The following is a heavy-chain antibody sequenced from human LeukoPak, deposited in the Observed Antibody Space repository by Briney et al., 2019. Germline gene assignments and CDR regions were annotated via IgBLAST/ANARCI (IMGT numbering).Heavy chain of an antibody. CDR3: ARDGGPWYYYDSSGYYGSHAFDI. J-gene: IGHJ3*02. D-gene: IGHD3-22*01. CDR2: ISAYNGNT. Sequence: ASVKVSCKASGYTFTGYYIHWVRQAPGQGLEWMGWISAYNGNTNYAQKLQGRVTMTTDTSTSTAYMELRSLRSDDTAVYYCARDGGPWYYYDSSGYYGSHAFDIWGQGTMVTVSS. V-gene: IGHV1-18*04. CDR1: GYTFTGYY.